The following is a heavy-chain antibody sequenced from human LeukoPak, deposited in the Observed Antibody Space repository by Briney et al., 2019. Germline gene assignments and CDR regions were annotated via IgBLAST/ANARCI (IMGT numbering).Heavy chain of an antibody. CDR3: ARRYSSSWFNWFDP. J-gene: IGHJ5*02. D-gene: IGHD6-13*01. CDR1: GGSFSGYY. Sequence: SETLSLTCAVYGGSFSGYYWSWIRQPPGKGLEWIGEINHSGSTNYNPSLKSRVTISVDTSKNQFSLKLSSATAADTAVYYCARRYSSSWFNWFDPWGQGTLVTVSS. CDR2: INHSGST. V-gene: IGHV4-34*01.